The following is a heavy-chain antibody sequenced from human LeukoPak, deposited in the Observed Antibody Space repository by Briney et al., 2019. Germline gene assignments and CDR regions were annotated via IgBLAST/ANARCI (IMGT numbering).Heavy chain of an antibody. CDR1: GFTFSSYG. V-gene: IGHV3-NL1*01. Sequence: GGSLRLSCAASGFTFSSYGMHWVRQAPGKGLEWVSVIHSGGRTYYADSVKGRFTISRDNSKSTLYLQMNSLRAGDTAVYYCAKDPTYYYDSSGYYPFDYWGQGTLVTVSS. CDR3: AKDPTYYYDSSGYYPFDY. D-gene: IGHD3-22*01. CDR2: IHSGGRT. J-gene: IGHJ4*02.